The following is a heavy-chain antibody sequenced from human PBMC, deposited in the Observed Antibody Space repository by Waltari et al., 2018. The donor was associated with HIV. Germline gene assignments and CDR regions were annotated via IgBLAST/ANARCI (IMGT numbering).Heavy chain of an antibody. D-gene: IGHD4-4*01. CDR2: IYTSGST. CDR1: GGSISSGSYY. V-gene: IGHV4-61*02. CDR3: ARDPAYSNYGWFDP. J-gene: IGHJ5*02. Sequence: VQLQESGPGLVKPSQTLSLTCTVSGGSISSGSYYWSWIRQPAGKGLEWIGRIYTSGSTNYNPSLKSRVTISVDTSKNQFSLKLSSVTAADTAVYYCARDPAYSNYGWFDPWGQGTLVTVSS.